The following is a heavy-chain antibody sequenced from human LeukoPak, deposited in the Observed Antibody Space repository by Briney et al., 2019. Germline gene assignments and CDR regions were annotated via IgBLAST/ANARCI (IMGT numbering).Heavy chain of an antibody. CDR3: ARDAGVCRFDY. CDR1: GFSISPYS. J-gene: IGHJ4*02. D-gene: IGHD6-6*01. Sequence: GGSLRLSCAASGFSISPYSMHWVRQAPGKGLEWVSYITGSGSSKYYADSVKGRFTISRDNAKNSLYLQMNSQRDEDTAVYYCARDAGVCRFDYWGQGTLVTVSS. CDR2: ITGSGSSK. V-gene: IGHV3-48*02.